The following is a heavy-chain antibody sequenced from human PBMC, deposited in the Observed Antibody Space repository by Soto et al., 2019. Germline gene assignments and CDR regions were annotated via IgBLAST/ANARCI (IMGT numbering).Heavy chain of an antibody. CDR3: ARDPIFYYASSGYGGSYFDY. CDR2: IYHSGST. V-gene: IGHV4-30-4*01. CDR1: GASVTSDDYY. Sequence: SETLSLTCAVSGASVTSDDYYWSWIRQPTGKGLEWIGYIYHSGSTYYNPSLKSRVSISIDTSQNQFSLKLTSLTAADTAVYYCARDPIFYYASSGYGGSYFDYWGQGSRVTVSS. D-gene: IGHD3-22*01. J-gene: IGHJ4*02.